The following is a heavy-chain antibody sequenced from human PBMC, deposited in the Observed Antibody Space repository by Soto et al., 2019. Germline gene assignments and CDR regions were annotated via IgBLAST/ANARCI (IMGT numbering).Heavy chain of an antibody. CDR3: TAPPEPYYYDTSGYWP. CDR2: IKSKTDGGTT. Sequence: GGSLRLSCAASGFTFSNVWMNWVRQAPGKGLEWVGRIKSKTDGGTTDYAAPVKGRFTISRDDSKNTLYLQMNSLKTEDTAVYYCTAPPEPYYYDTSGYWPWGQGTLVTVSS. CDR1: GFTFSNVW. V-gene: IGHV3-15*07. D-gene: IGHD3-22*01. J-gene: IGHJ5*02.